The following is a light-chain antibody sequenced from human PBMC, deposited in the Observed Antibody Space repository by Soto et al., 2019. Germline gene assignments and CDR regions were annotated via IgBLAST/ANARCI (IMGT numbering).Light chain of an antibody. V-gene: IGLV2-11*01. CDR1: SSDVGAYNY. CDR3: CAYAGSDTFV. J-gene: IGLJ1*01. Sequence: QSALTQPRSVSGSPGQSVTISCTGTSSDVGAYNYVSWYQQHPGTAPKLMIYDVSKRPSGVPDRFSGSKSGNTASLTISGLQAEDEADYYCCAYAGSDTFVFGTGTKLTVL. CDR2: DVS.